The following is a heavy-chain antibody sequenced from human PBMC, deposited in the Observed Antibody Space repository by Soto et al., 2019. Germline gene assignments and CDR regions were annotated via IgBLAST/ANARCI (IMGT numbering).Heavy chain of an antibody. CDR3: TRDPGRTWFDP. Sequence: ASVKVSCKASGYTFTTYTLQWLRQAPGQRFEWMGWINPGNGDTKYSQTFQGRVTITSDTSASTAYMELSGLRSEDTAVYYCTRDPGRTWFDPWGQGTLVTVSS. CDR2: INPGNGDT. V-gene: IGHV1-3*01. J-gene: IGHJ5*02. CDR1: GYTFTTYT.